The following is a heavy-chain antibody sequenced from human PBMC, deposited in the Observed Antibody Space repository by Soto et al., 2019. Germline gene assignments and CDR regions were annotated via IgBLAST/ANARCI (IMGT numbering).Heavy chain of an antibody. CDR3: ARGDYGGNSFSYYFYGMDV. Sequence: SVKVSCKASGGTLSSYAISWVRQAPGQGLEWIGGIIPIFFTSNYAQRFQGRVTITADESTSTAYMELSSLRSEDTAVYYCARGDYGGNSFSYYFYGMDVWGQGTSVTVSS. J-gene: IGHJ6*02. CDR2: IIPIFFTS. V-gene: IGHV1-69*13. CDR1: GGTLSSYA. D-gene: IGHD4-17*01.